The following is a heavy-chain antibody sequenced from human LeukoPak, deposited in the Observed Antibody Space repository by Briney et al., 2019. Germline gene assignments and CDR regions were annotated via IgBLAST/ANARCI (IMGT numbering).Heavy chain of an antibody. D-gene: IGHD3-10*01. CDR1: GGSIRRYF. Sequence: SETLSLTCTVSGGSIRRYFWNWLRQTPGKGLEWIGHINYSGSTNYNPSLKSRVTISLDTSKNQFSLNLSSVTAADTAVYHCARGSGIYGSGSYSADWGEGTLVSVSS. V-gene: IGHV4-59*01. CDR2: INYSGST. CDR3: ARGSGIYGSGSYSAD. J-gene: IGHJ4*02.